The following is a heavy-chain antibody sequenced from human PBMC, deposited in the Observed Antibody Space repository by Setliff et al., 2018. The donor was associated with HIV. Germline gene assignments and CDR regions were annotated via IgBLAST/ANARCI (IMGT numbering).Heavy chain of an antibody. CDR2: ISYSGST. D-gene: IGHD4-17*01. V-gene: IGHV4-30-4*08. CDR1: GGSITSGNYY. J-gene: IGHJ4*02. CDR3: ASFFVTTVTNQDY. Sequence: SETLSLTCTASGGSITSGNYYWTWIRQPPGKGLEWIGYISYSGSTYYNPSLESQFAISLDTSKNQFSLKLSSVTAADTTVYYCASFFVTTVTNQDYWGQGTPVTVSS.